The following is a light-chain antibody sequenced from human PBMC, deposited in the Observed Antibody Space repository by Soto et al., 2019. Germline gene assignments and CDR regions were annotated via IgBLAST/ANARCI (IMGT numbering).Light chain of an antibody. J-gene: IGKJ1*01. Sequence: DIHNPLSAPTLSEXVVGRLPFXXRASQSISSWLAWYQQKPGRAPKFLIYEASSLESGVPSRFSGSGSGTEFTLTISSLQPDDFATYYCQQYKSYPWTFGQGTKVDIK. V-gene: IGKV1-5*03. CDR3: QQYKSYPWT. CDR2: EAS. CDR1: QSISSW.